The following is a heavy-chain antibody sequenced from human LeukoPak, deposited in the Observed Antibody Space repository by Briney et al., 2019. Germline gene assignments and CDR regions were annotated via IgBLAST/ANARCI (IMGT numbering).Heavy chain of an antibody. Sequence: SETLSLTCAVYGGSFSGYYWSWIRQPPGKGLEWIGEINHSGSTNYNPSLKSRVTISVDTSKNKFSLKLSSVTAADTAVYYCARGQHDYGDYKGFDYWGQGTLVTVSS. J-gene: IGHJ4*02. CDR3: ARGQHDYGDYKGFDY. CDR2: INHSGST. CDR1: GGSFSGYY. V-gene: IGHV4-34*01. D-gene: IGHD4-17*01.